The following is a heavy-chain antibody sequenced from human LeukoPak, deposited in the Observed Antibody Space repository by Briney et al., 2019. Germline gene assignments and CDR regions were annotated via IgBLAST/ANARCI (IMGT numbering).Heavy chain of an antibody. Sequence: GESLKISCKGSGYSFTSYWIGWVRQMPGKGLEWMGIIYPGDSDTRYSPSFQGQVTISADKSISTAYLQWSSLKASDTAMYYCARPTYDIVATARTPDAFDIWGQGTMVTVSS. V-gene: IGHV5-51*01. CDR1: GYSFTSYW. CDR3: ARPTYDIVATARTPDAFDI. D-gene: IGHD5-12*01. CDR2: IYPGDSDT. J-gene: IGHJ3*02.